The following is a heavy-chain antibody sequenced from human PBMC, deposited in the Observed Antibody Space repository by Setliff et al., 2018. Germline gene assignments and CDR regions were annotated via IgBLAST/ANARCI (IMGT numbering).Heavy chain of an antibody. CDR1: GFTFSSYW. CDR3: AREGVVPAALYYFDY. D-gene: IGHD2-2*01. Sequence: GGSLRLSCAASGFTFSSYWMSWVRQAPGKGLEWVANIKQDGSEKYYVDSVKGRFTISRDNAKNSLYLQMNSLRAEDTAVYYCAREGVVPAALYYFDYWGQGTLVTVSS. CDR2: IKQDGSEK. J-gene: IGHJ4*02. V-gene: IGHV3-7*01.